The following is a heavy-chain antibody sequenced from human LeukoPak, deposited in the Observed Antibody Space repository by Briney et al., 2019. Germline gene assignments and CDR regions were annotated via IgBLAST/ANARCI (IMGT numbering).Heavy chain of an antibody. CDR1: GYTFTGYY. CDR2: INPNSSGT. Sequence: SVKVSCNASGYTFTGYYMHWVRQAPAQGLEWLGWINPNSSGTNYAQTFPVRVTMTIDTSISTAYMELSRLRSDDTAVYYCARSPRRVVAAPGVNDYWGQGTLVTVS. CDR3: ARSPRRVVAAPGVNDY. V-gene: IGHV1-2*02. D-gene: IGHD2-15*01. J-gene: IGHJ4*02.